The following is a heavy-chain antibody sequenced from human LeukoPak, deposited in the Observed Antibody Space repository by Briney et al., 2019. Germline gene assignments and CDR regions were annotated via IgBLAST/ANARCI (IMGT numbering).Heavy chain of an antibody. CDR3: ARGTVTPGHWYFDL. D-gene: IGHD4-17*01. V-gene: IGHV3-30-3*01. Sequence: HPGRSLRLSCAASGFPFSSYAMHWVRQAPGKGLEWVAVTSYDESHKYYADSVKGRFTISRDNSKSTLDLQMNSLRPEDTAVYYCARGTVTPGHWYFDLWGRGTLVTVSS. CDR1: GFPFSSYA. CDR2: TSYDESHK. J-gene: IGHJ2*01.